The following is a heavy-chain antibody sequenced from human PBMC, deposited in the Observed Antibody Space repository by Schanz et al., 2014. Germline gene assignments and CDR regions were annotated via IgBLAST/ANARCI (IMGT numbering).Heavy chain of an antibody. Sequence: QVQLVQSGAEVKKPGSSVKVSCKASGGTFSSYSISWVRQAPGQGLEWMGRIIPILGIANYAQKFQGRVTSTADKSTSTAYMDLSSLRVEDTAVYYCARDLISSGWYGWGQGTLVTVSS. V-gene: IGHV1-69*04. D-gene: IGHD6-19*01. CDR1: GGTFSSYS. CDR2: IIPILGIA. CDR3: ARDLISSGWYG. J-gene: IGHJ4*02.